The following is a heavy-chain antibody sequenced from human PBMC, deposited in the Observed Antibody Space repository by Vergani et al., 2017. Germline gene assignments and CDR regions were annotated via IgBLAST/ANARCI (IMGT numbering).Heavy chain of an antibody. CDR3: AKGGWNYWFDS. D-gene: IGHD6-19*01. CDR2: INTNGDYT. CDR1: GFSFTTYA. Sequence: EVQLLESGGDLVQPGGSLRLSCAASGFSFTTYAMSWVRQAPGKGLEWLSTINTNGDYTRYGDSVMGLVTISRDNSKSTLYLQMNSLRADDTAIYYCAKGGWNYWFDSWVQGTLVIVS. J-gene: IGHJ5*01. V-gene: IGHV3-23*01.